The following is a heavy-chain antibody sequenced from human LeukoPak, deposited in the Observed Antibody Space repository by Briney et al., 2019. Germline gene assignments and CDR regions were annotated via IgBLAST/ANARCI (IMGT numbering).Heavy chain of an antibody. D-gene: IGHD3-3*01. Sequence: ASVKVSCKASGYTFTSYDINWVRQATGQGLEWMGWMNPNSGNTTYAQKFQGRVTMTRNTSISTAYMALSSLRSEDTAVYYCERAYDFWSGSYGMEVWGEGTTVTVSS. CDR1: GYTFTSYD. J-gene: IGHJ6*04. V-gene: IGHV1-8*01. CDR3: ERAYDFWSGSYGMEV. CDR2: MNPNSGNT.